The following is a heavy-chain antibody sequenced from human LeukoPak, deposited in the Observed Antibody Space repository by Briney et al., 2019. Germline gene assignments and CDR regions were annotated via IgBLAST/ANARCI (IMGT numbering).Heavy chain of an antibody. Sequence: SETLSLTCTVSGGSISSSSHYWGWIRQPPGKGQEWIGIIYYSGSTSYNPSLQSRVTISVDTSKNQFSLKLSSATVADTAVYYCARRDGAWAFDYWGQGTLVTVSS. CDR2: IYYSGST. CDR3: ARRDGAWAFDY. D-gene: IGHD2-21*02. V-gene: IGHV4-39*01. J-gene: IGHJ4*02. CDR1: GGSISSSSHY.